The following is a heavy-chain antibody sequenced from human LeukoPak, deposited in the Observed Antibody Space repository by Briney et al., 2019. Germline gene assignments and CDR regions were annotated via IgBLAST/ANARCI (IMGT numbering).Heavy chain of an antibody. CDR3: ASQSRNRASYYYYGMDV. V-gene: IGHV1-69*01. CDR1: GGTFSSYA. CDR2: IIPIFGTA. D-gene: IGHD1-14*01. J-gene: IGHJ6*02. Sequence: GASVKVSCKASGGTFSSYAISWVRQAPGQGLEWMGGIIPIFGTANYAQKFQGRVTITADESTGTAYMELSSLRSEDTAVYYCASQSRNRASYYYYGMDVWGQGTTVTVSS.